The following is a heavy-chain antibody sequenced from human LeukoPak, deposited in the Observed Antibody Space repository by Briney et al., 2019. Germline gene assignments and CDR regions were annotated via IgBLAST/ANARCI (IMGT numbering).Heavy chain of an antibody. J-gene: IGHJ3*02. CDR3: ARARRRYCSGGSCYSGDAFDI. Sequence: ASVKVSCKASGYTFTSYDINWLRQATGQGLEWMGWMNPNSGNTGYAQKFQGRVTMTRNTSISTAYMELSSLRSEDTAVYYCARARRRYCSGGSCYSGDAFDIWGQGTMVTVSS. CDR1: GYTFTSYD. V-gene: IGHV1-8*01. D-gene: IGHD2-15*01. CDR2: MNPNSGNT.